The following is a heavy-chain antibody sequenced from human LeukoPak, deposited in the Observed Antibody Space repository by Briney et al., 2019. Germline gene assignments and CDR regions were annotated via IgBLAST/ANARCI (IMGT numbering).Heavy chain of an antibody. J-gene: IGHJ5*02. CDR1: GYSFTSYW. V-gene: IGHV5-51*01. Sequence: GESLKISCKGSGYSFTSYWIGWVRQMPGKGLEWMGIIYPGDSDTRYSPSFQGQVTISADKSISTAYLQWSSLKASDTAMYYCARHVGRTGGDYYYDNWFDPWGQGTLVTVSS. CDR2: IYPGDSDT. CDR3: ARHVGRTGGDYYYDNWFDP. D-gene: IGHD3-22*01.